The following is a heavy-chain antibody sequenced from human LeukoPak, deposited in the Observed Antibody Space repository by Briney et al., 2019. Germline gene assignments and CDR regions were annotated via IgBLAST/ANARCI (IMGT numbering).Heavy chain of an antibody. J-gene: IGHJ3*02. D-gene: IGHD2-21*01. CDR1: GFPLDEYA. CDR2: IRWNSGSI. V-gene: IGHV3-9*01. CDR3: ARAMVVINNAFDI. Sequence: GGSLRLSCAASGFPLDEYAMHWVRHAPGKGLEWVSGIRWNSGSIGYADAVKGRFPISRDNAKNSLYLQMNSLRADDTALYYCARAMVVINNAFDIWGQGTMVTVSS.